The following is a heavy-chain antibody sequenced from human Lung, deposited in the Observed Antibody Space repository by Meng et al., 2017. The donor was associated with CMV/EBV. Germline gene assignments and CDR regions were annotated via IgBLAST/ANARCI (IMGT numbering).Heavy chain of an antibody. Sequence: ASVXVSCKASGYTFISHGINWVRQAPGQGPEWMGWISAYNHNTNYAQNFQGRVTMTTDTSTSTAYMELRSLKSDDTAVYFCARDGAPHYDFWTDYFHSFFHPWXQGTPVTVSS. V-gene: IGHV1-18*01. D-gene: IGHD3-3*01. CDR3: ARDGAPHYDFWTDYFHSFFHP. J-gene: IGHJ5*02. CDR2: ISAYNHNT. CDR1: GYTFISHG.